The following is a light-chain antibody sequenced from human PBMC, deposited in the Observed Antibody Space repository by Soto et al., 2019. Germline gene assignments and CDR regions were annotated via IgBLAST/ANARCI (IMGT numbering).Light chain of an antibody. J-gene: IGKJ1*01. CDR3: QQSYSTWT. CDR1: QSISSY. CDR2: AAS. Sequence: DMQITQSPSSLSSSVGDRVTITCLSSQSISSYLNWYQQKPGKAPKLLIYAASSLQSGVPSRFSGSGSGTDFTLTISSLQPEDFATYYCQQSYSTWTFGQGTKVDIK. V-gene: IGKV1-39*01.